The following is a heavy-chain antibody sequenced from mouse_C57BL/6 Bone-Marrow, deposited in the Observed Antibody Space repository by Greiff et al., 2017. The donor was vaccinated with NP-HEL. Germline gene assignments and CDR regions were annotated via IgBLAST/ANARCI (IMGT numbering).Heavy chain of an antibody. CDR2: IYPGSGST. V-gene: IGHV1-55*01. D-gene: IGHD1-1*01. J-gene: IGHJ3*01. CDR1: GYTFTSYW. CDR3: ERNCYDSSYGFAY. Sequence: QVQLQQPGAELVKPGASVKMSCKASGYTFTSYWITWVKQRPGQGLEWIGDIYPGSGSTNYNEKFKSKATLTVDTTSSTAYMQLSSLTSEDSAVYYCERNCYDSSYGFAYWGQGTLVTVSA.